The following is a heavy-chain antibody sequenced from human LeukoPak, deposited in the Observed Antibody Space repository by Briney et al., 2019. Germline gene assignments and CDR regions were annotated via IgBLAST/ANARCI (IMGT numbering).Heavy chain of an antibody. D-gene: IGHD1-1*01. CDR2: IYPGDSDT. CDR3: ARSTSVGPTQVDFDY. Sequence: GESLKISCKGSGYSFTSYWIGWVRQMPGKGLEWMGIIYPGDSDTRYSPSFQGQVTISADKSISTAYLQWSSLKASDTAMYYCARSTSVGPTQVDFDYWGQGTLVTVSS. CDR1: GYSFTSYW. V-gene: IGHV5-51*01. J-gene: IGHJ4*02.